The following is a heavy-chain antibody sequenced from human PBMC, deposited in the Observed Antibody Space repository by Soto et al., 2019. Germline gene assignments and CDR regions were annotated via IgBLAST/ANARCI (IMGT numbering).Heavy chain of an antibody. Sequence: GGSLRLSCAASGFTFSSYSMNWVRQAPGKGLEWVSYISSSSSTIYYADSEKGRFTISRDNAKNSLYLQMNSLRAEDTAVYYCAKDPITIFGVVITPYYYYMDVWGKGTTVTVSS. CDR3: AKDPITIFGVVITPYYYYMDV. D-gene: IGHD3-3*01. CDR1: GFTFSSYS. J-gene: IGHJ6*03. CDR2: ISSSSSTI. V-gene: IGHV3-48*01.